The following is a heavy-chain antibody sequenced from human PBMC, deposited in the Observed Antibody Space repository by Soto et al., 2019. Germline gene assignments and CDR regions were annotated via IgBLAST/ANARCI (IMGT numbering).Heavy chain of an antibody. CDR2: IYHSGST. CDR3: ARGSGYCSGGSCSNWFDP. V-gene: IGHV4-30-2*01. J-gene: IGHJ5*02. Sequence: SETLYLNCAVAGGSISSGGYSWSWIRQPPGKGLEWIGYIYHSGSTYYNPSLKSRVTISVDRSKNQFSLKLSSVTAADTAVYYCARGSGYCSGGSCSNWFDPWGQGTLVTVSS. D-gene: IGHD2-15*01. CDR1: GGSISSGGYS.